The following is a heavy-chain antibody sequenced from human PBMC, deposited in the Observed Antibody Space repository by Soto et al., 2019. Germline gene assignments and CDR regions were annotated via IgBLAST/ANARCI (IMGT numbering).Heavy chain of an antibody. Sequence: QVQLQESGPGLVKPSETLSLTCTVSGGSISSYYWSWIRQPPGKGLEWIGYTYYSGSTNYNPSLTXPXTXXVDTSNNQFSLKRTSVTAAATAGYYCARFNWYCELWGRGTLVTVSS. CDR2: TYYSGST. V-gene: IGHV4-59*08. CDR1: GGSISSYY. CDR3: ARFNWYCEL. J-gene: IGHJ2*01.